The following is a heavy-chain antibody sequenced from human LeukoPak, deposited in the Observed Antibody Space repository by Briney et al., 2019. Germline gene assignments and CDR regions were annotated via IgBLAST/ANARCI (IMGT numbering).Heavy chain of an antibody. D-gene: IGHD6-13*01. CDR3: ARTYSSSWAFDY. Sequence: PGGSLRLSCAASGFTFSSYSMTWVRQAPGKGLEWVSSISSSSSYIYYADSVKGRFTISRDNAKNSLYLQMNSLRAEDTAVYYCARTYSSSWAFDYWGQGTLVTVSS. CDR1: GFTFSSYS. V-gene: IGHV3-21*01. CDR2: ISSSSSYI. J-gene: IGHJ4*02.